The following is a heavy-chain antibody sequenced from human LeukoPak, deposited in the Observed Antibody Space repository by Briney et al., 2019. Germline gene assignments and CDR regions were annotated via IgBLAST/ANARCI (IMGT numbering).Heavy chain of an antibody. Sequence: GGSLRLSCAASGFTFSSYEMNWVRQAPGKGLEWGSYISSSGSTIYYADSVKGRFTISRDNAKNSLYLQMNSLRAEDTAVYYCARVKGGISFQHWGQGTLVTVSS. CDR3: ARVKGGISFQH. D-gene: IGHD1-14*01. J-gene: IGHJ1*01. V-gene: IGHV3-48*03. CDR2: ISSSGSTI. CDR1: GFTFSSYE.